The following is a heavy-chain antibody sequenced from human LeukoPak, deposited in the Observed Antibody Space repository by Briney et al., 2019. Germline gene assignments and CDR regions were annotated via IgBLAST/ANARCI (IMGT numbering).Heavy chain of an antibody. V-gene: IGHV3-33*01. CDR3: ARDLLENYFDY. CDR2: IWYDGSNK. D-gene: IGHD1-26*01. CDR1: GFTFSSYG. J-gene: IGHJ4*02. Sequence: GGSLRLSCAASGFTFSSYGMHWVRQAPGKGLEWVAVIWYDGSNKYYADSVKGRFTISRDNSKNTLYLQMNSLRAEDAAVYYCARDLLENYFDYWGQGTLVTVSS.